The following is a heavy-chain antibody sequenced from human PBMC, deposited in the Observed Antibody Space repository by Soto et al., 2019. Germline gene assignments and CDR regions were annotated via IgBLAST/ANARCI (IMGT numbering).Heavy chain of an antibody. J-gene: IGHJ4*02. CDR3: ARGGGYYDILTGNSDY. V-gene: IGHV1-8*01. D-gene: IGHD3-9*01. CDR1: GYTFTSYD. CDR2: MNPNSGNT. Sequence: ASVKVSCKASGYTFTSYDIDWVRQATGQGLEWMGWMNPNSGNTGYAQKFQGRVTMTRNTSISTAYMELSSLRSEGTAVYYCARGGGYYDILTGNSDYWGQGTLVTVSS.